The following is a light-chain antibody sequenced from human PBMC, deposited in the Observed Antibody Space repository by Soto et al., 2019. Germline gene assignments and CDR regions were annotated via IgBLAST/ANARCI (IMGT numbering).Light chain of an antibody. CDR1: SSDVGGYEY. CDR3: CAYVSSNTLL. Sequence: QSALTQPPSASGSPGQSVTISCTGSSSDVGGYEYVSWYQQHPGKAPKLIIYEGSKRPSGISNRFSGSKSGNTASLIISGLQGDDEGDYYCCAYVSSNTLLFGGGTKLTVL. V-gene: IGLV2-23*01. CDR2: EGS. J-gene: IGLJ3*02.